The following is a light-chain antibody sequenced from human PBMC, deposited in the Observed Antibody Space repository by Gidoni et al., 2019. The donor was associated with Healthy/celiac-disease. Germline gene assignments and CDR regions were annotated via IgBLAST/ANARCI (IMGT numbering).Light chain of an antibody. CDR1: QSVLYSSNNKNY. CDR3: QQDDSTPWT. V-gene: IGKV4-1*01. CDR2: WAC. J-gene: IGKJ1*01. Sequence: DIVMTQSPDHLVVSLGERATINCKSSQSVLYSSNNKNYLAWYQQQPRQPPKLLIYWACTRESGVPDRFSSRGSGTDFTLTISSLQAEDVAVYYCQQDDSTPWTFGQGTKVEIK.